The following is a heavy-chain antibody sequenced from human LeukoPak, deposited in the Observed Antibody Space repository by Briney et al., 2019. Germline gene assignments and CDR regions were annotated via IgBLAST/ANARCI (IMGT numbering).Heavy chain of an antibody. CDR1: GFTFSSYA. J-gene: IGHJ4*02. V-gene: IGHV3-30-3*01. Sequence: PGGSLRLSCAASGFTFSSYAMHWVRQAPGKGLEWVAVISYDGSNKYYADSVKGRFTISRDNSKNTLYLQMNSLRTEDTAVYYCARALSGSYYNPPYDYWGQGTLVTVSS. CDR2: ISYDGSNK. CDR3: ARALSGSYYNPPYDY. D-gene: IGHD3-10*01.